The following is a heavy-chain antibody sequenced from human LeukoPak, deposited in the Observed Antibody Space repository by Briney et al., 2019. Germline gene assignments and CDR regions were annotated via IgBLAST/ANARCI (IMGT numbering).Heavy chain of an antibody. V-gene: IGHV3-7*01. CDR2: IKQDGSEK. J-gene: IGHJ4*02. CDR3: ARDSGATIDY. D-gene: IGHD1-26*01. Sequence: GGSLRLSCAASGFTFSTYWMTWVRQAPGKGLEWVADIKQDGSEKYYVDSVKGRFTISRDNAKNSRYLQMNSLRAEDTAVYYCARDSGATIDYWGPGTLVTVSS. CDR1: GFTFSTYW.